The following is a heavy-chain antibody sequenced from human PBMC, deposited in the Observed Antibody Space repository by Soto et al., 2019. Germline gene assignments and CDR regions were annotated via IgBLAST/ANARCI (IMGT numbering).Heavy chain of an antibody. CDR3: ARSPEATVTALDY. J-gene: IGHJ4*02. Sequence: QVQLQESGPGLVKPSQTLSLTCTVSGGSISSGGYYWSWIRQHPGKGLEWIGYIYYSGSTYYNPSPQRRVTISLDESKNQFSPKMSSVAAAATAVYYCARSPEATVTALDYWGQGTLVTVSS. CDR1: GGSISSGGYY. CDR2: IYYSGST. D-gene: IGHD4-17*01. V-gene: IGHV4-31*03.